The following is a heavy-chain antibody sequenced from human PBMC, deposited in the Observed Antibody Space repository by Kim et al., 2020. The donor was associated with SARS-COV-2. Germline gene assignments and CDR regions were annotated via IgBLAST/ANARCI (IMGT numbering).Heavy chain of an antibody. CDR2: INTNTGNP. CDR1: GYTFTSYA. V-gene: IGHV7-4-1*02. D-gene: IGHD2-2*01. CDR3: ARPTYCSSTSCSPKAAAGTSWFDP. J-gene: IGHJ5*02. Sequence: ASVKVSCKASGYTFTSYAMNWVRQAPGQGLEWMGWINTNTGNPTYAQGFTGRFVFSLDTSVSTAYLQISSLKAEDTAVYYCARPTYCSSTSCSPKAAAGTSWFDPWGQGTLVTVSS.